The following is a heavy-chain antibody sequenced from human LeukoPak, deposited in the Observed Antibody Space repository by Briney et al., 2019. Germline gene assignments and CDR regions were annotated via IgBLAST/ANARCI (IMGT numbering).Heavy chain of an antibody. V-gene: IGHV5-51*01. CDR3: ARFGSSPLAYYGMDV. D-gene: IGHD6-13*01. CDR2: IYPGDSDT. Sequence: GESLKISCKGSGYSFTSYWIGWVRRMPGKGLEWMGIIYPGDSDTRYSPSFQGQVTISADKSISTAYLQWSSLKASDTAMYYCARFGSSPLAYYGMDVWGQGATVTVSS. CDR1: GYSFTSYW. J-gene: IGHJ6*02.